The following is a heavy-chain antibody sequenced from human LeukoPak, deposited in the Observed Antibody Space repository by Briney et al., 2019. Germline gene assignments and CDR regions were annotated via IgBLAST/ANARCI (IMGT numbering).Heavy chain of an antibody. CDR3: AELGITMIGGV. J-gene: IGHJ6*04. CDR2: ITSINSYI. V-gene: IGHV3-21*01. CDR1: GFTFSTYS. D-gene: IGHD3-10*02. Sequence: GGSLRLSCAASGFTFSTYSMNWVRQAPGKGLEWVSSITSINSYIYYADSVKGRFTISRDNAKNSLYLQMNSLRAEDTAVYYCAELGITMIGGVWGKGTTVTISS.